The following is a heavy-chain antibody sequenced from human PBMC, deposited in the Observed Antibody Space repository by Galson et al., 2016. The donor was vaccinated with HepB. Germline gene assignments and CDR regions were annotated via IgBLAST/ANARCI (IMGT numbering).Heavy chain of an antibody. CDR3: ARLGSLGSFSRGLY. CDR2: IWYDGSNE. V-gene: IGHV3-33*01. D-gene: IGHD3-10*01. Sequence: SLRLSCAASGFTFSSYGMHWVRQAPGKGLEWVAVIWYDGSNEYYADSVKDRFTISRDNSKNTLYLQMNSLRAEDTAVYYCARLGSLGSFSRGLYWGQGTLVTVSS. CDR1: GFTFSSYG. J-gene: IGHJ4*02.